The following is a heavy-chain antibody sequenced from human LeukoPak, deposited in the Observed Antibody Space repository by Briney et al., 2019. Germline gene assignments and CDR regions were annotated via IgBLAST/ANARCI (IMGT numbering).Heavy chain of an antibody. Sequence: GGSLILSCAASGFTFSSYWMQWVRQAPGKGLEWVANIKQDGSEKYYADSVKGRFIISRDNAKNALYLQMSSLRAEDTAIYYCARRYFDYWGQGTLVTVSS. CDR3: ARRYFDY. CDR2: IKQDGSEK. CDR1: GFTFSSYW. V-gene: IGHV3-7*03. J-gene: IGHJ4*02.